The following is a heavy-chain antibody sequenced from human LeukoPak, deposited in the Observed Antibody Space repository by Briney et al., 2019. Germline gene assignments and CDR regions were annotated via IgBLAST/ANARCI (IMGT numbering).Heavy chain of an antibody. J-gene: IGHJ5*02. Sequence: PGGSLRLSCAASGFTFNNYGCHWVRQAPGTGLEWVAVIWYDGSKTYYVDSVKGRFTISRDNSKNTVYLQMNSLRAEDTAMYYCARDGSGGAYAWFDPWGQGTLVTVSS. D-gene: IGHD2-15*01. CDR1: GFTFNNYG. CDR3: ARDGSGGAYAWFDP. V-gene: IGHV3-33*01. CDR2: IWYDGSKT.